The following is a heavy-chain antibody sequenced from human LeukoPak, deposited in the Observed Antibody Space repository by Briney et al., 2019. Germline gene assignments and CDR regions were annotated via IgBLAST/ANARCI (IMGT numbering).Heavy chain of an antibody. CDR2: IYPCDSDT. V-gene: IGHV5-51*01. Sequence: GESLEISCKGSGYSFTSYWIGRVRQMPGKGLEWMGIIYPCDSDTRYSPSFQGQVTISADKSISTAYLQWSSLKASDTAMYYCARPKGYGSGSYYSLYYFDYWGQGTLVTVSS. CDR1: GYSFTSYW. D-gene: IGHD3-10*01. J-gene: IGHJ4*02. CDR3: ARPKGYGSGSYYSLYYFDY.